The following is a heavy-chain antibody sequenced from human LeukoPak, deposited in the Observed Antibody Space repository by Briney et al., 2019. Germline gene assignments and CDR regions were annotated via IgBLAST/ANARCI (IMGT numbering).Heavy chain of an antibody. Sequence: PGGSLRLSCAASGFTFSSYAMHWVRQAPGKGLEWVAVISYDGGNKYYADSVKGRFTISRDNSKNTLYLQMNSLRAEDTAVYYCAKDLQVAGTWFWGQGTLVTVSS. CDR3: AKDLQVAGTWF. CDR1: GFTFSSYA. D-gene: IGHD6-19*01. J-gene: IGHJ4*02. V-gene: IGHV3-30-3*01. CDR2: ISYDGGNK.